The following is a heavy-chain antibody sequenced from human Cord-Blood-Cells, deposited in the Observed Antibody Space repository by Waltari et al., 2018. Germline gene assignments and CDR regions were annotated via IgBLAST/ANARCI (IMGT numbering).Heavy chain of an antibody. Sequence: QLQLQESGPGLVKPSETLSLTCTVSGGSISSSSYYWCLIRQPPGQGLGWMGSIYYRGGTYYNPSLKSRVTISVDTSKNQFSLKLSSVTAADTAVYYCARARGSYDAFDIWGQGTMVTVSS. D-gene: IGHD1-26*01. CDR1: GGSISSSSYY. CDR2: IYYRGGT. CDR3: ARARGSYDAFDI. V-gene: IGHV4-39*01. J-gene: IGHJ3*02.